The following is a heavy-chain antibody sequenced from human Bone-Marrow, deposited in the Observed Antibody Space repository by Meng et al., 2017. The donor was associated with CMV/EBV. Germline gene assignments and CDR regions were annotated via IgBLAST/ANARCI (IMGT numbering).Heavy chain of an antibody. J-gene: IGHJ5*02. D-gene: IGHD3-10*01. CDR1: GGSISSYY. CDR3: ARVWFGELANWFDP. Sequence: SGTLSLTFTVPGGSISSYYWSWFRQPPGKGLEWIGYIYYSGSTNYNPSLKRRVTISVDTSKNQFSLKLSSVTAADTAVYYCARVWFGELANWFDPWGQGTLVTVAS. CDR2: IYYSGST. V-gene: IGHV4-59*01.